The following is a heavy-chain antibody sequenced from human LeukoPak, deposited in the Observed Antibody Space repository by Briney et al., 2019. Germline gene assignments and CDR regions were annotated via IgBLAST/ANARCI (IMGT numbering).Heavy chain of an antibody. J-gene: IGHJ4*02. V-gene: IGHV3-23*01. CDR3: AKGYYDFWSGYSVFDY. Sequence: GGSLRLSCAASGFTFSNYAMSWVRQAPGKGLEWVSAISGSGGSTYYADSVKGRFTISRDNSKNTLYLQMNSLRAEDTAVYYCAKGYYDFWSGYSVFDYWGQGTLVTVSS. CDR2: ISGSGGST. D-gene: IGHD3-3*01. CDR1: GFTFSNYA.